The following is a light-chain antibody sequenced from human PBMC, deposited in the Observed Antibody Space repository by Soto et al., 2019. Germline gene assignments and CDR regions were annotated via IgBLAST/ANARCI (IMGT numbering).Light chain of an antibody. V-gene: IGKV3-20*01. CDR2: ETS. Sequence: EVVLTQSPGALSLSPGERATLSCRASHSVDSSYLAWYQQRPGQAPRLLIYETSSMATGIPDRFSGSGSGTDFTLTVSRLEPEDFAVYFCQQYGSYPLTFGGGTKVEIK. J-gene: IGKJ4*01. CDR3: QQYGSYPLT. CDR1: HSVDSSY.